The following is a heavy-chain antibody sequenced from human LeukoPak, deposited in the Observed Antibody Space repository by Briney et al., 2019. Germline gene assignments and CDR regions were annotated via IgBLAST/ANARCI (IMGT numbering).Heavy chain of an antibody. V-gene: IGHV3-23*01. CDR2: GGSGGST. J-gene: IGHJ6*03. Sequence: GGSLRLSCAASGFIFSSYAMSWVRQAPGKGLEWVSYGGSGGSTYYADSVKGRFTVSRDNSRSTLYLQMNSLTAEDTAVYYCAKMRGQYYHSYYMDAWGKGTTVTVSS. CDR1: GFIFSSYA. CDR3: AKMRGQYYHSYYMDA.